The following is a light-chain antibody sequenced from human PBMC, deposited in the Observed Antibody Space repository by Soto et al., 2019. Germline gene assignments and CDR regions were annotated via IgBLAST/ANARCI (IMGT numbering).Light chain of an antibody. Sequence: EIVLTQSPGTLSLSPGERATLSCRASQSVSSSYLAWYQQKPGQAPRLLIYDASSRATGIPDRFSVCGSGTDFTVTISRLEPEDFPVYYCHEYGCSPGTIGQGTKVEIK. J-gene: IGKJ1*01. CDR2: DAS. V-gene: IGKV3-20*01. CDR3: HEYGCSPGT. CDR1: QSVSSSY.